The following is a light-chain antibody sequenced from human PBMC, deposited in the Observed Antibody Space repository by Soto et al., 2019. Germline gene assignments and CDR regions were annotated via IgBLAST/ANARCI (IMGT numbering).Light chain of an antibody. CDR2: EVS. CDR1: TSDIGSYNY. CDR3: SSYRTGGPFV. Sequence: QSALTQPASVSGSPGQSITISCTGTTSDIGSYNYVSWYQQHAGNAPKLILFEVSHRPSGVSTRFSGSKSGNTASLTISGLQAEDEALYYCSSYRTGGPFVFGTGTKVTVL. J-gene: IGLJ1*01. V-gene: IGLV2-14*01.